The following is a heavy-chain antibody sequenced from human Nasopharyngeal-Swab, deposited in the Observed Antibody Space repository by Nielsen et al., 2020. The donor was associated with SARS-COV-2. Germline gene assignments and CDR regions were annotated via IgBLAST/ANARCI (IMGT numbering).Heavy chain of an antibody. Sequence: GESLNTPRVDSGFRDYSMNWARQAPGKGLEWVSSLSSSSSDIYYADSVKGRFTISRDNAKNSLYLQMNNLRAEDTAVYYCARGYCSSGSCYAKHYGMDVWGQGTTVTVSS. V-gene: IGHV3-21*01. CDR2: LSSSSSDI. J-gene: IGHJ6*02. CDR3: ARGYCSSGSCYAKHYGMDV. CDR1: GFRDYS. D-gene: IGHD2-15*01.